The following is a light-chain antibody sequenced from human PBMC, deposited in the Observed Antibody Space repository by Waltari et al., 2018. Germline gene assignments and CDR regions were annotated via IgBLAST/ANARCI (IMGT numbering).Light chain of an antibody. CDR2: GAS. Sequence: EIVMTQSPATLSVSPGERATLPCRASQNVSSNLAWYQQKPGQAPRRLIYGASTRATGIPARFSGSGSGTEFTLTISSLQSEDFAVYYCQQYNNWPPLTFGGGTKVEIK. CDR3: QQYNNWPPLT. J-gene: IGKJ4*01. V-gene: IGKV3-15*01. CDR1: QNVSSN.